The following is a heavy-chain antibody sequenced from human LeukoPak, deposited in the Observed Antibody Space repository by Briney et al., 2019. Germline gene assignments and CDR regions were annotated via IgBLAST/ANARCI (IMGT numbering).Heavy chain of an antibody. D-gene: IGHD1-26*01. Sequence: GGSLRLSCAASGVTLRNYAMTCIRQAPGKGLQWVSVISGDGESTYYADSARGRFTISRDNSKNTMYLQMNNLRAEDTAVYYCARGAAGYVGASSFDYWGQGTLVTVSS. J-gene: IGHJ4*02. V-gene: IGHV3-23*01. CDR1: GVTLRNYA. CDR2: ISGDGEST. CDR3: ARGAAGYVGASSFDY.